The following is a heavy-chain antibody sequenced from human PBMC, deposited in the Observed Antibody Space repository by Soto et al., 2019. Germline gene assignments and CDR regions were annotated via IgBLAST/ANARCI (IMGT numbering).Heavy chain of an antibody. V-gene: IGHV1-3*01. CDR3: ARLITGTSGVAP. D-gene: IGHD1-7*01. Sequence: ASVKVSCKASGYTFTSYAMHWVRQAPGQRLEWMGWINAGNGNTKYSQKFQGRVTITRDTSASTAYMELSSLRSEDTAVYYCARLITGTSGVAPWGQGTLVTVSS. CDR1: GYTFTSYA. CDR2: INAGNGNT. J-gene: IGHJ5*02.